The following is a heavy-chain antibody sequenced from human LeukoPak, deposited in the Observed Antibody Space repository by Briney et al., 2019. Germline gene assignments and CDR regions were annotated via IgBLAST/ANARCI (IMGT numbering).Heavy chain of an antibody. CDR2: IYYTGST. Sequence: SETLSLTCTVSGGSFSSGSYYWSWIRQPPGTGLEWIGYIYYTGSTNYNPSLKSRVTMSVDTSKNQFSLKLSSVTAADTAVYYCARCPPTYYDFWSGYYSDAFDIWGQGTMVTVSS. CDR3: ARCPPTYYDFWSGYYSDAFDI. J-gene: IGHJ3*02. V-gene: IGHV4-61*01. CDR1: GGSFSSGSYY. D-gene: IGHD3-3*01.